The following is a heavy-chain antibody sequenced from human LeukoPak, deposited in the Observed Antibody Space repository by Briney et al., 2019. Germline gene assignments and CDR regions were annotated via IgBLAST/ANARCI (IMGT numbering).Heavy chain of an antibody. CDR3: ARGPYYNFWSGFDD. CDR2: IKQDGSEK. J-gene: IGHJ4*02. Sequence: PGGSLRLSCAASGFTFSLYWMTWVRQPPGKGLEWVAIIKQDGSEKYYVDSVKGRFTISRDNAKNSLYLQMNSLRVEDTSVYRCARGPYYNFWSGFDDWGQGTLVTVSS. V-gene: IGHV3-7*01. CDR1: GFTFSLYW. D-gene: IGHD3-3*01.